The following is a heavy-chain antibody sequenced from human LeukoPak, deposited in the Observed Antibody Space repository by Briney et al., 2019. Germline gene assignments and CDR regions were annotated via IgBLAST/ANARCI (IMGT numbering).Heavy chain of an antibody. J-gene: IGHJ4*02. CDR3: ARGGIAAAGKSFDY. CDR1: GYTSTSYY. Sequence: ASVPETRKACGYTSTSYYIHWVRQAPGQGLEWMGIINPIGGSTRYAQKFQGRVTMTTDTSTSTVYMELSSLRSEDTAVYYCARGGIAAAGKSFDYWGQ. D-gene: IGHD6-13*01. CDR2: INPIGGST. V-gene: IGHV1-46*01.